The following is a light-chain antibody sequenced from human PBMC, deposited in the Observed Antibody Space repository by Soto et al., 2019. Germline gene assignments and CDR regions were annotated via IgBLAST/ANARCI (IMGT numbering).Light chain of an antibody. J-gene: IGLJ1*01. V-gene: IGLV1-44*01. Sequence: QSVLTQPPSASGTPGQKVTISCSGGSSNIGGYTVNWYQQLPGTAPRLLIYNNNQRPSGVPDRFSGSKSGTSASLAISGLQSEDEEDYYCAAWDDSLNGYVFGTGTKLTVL. CDR2: NNN. CDR3: AAWDDSLNGYV. CDR1: SSNIGGYT.